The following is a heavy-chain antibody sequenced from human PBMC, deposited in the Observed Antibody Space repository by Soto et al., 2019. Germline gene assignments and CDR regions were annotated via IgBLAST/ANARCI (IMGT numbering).Heavy chain of an antibody. Sequence: QITLHESGPTLVKPTQTLTLTCTFSGFSLTTSGVGVVWVRQPPGKALEWVAVIYSNDHNRYSPSLETRVRISKDASKNQLVLTMTNMDPADTATYFYAHRHRVATVTAGFDFWGQGILVTVTS. V-gene: IGHV2-5*01. CDR3: AHRHRVATVTAGFDF. D-gene: IGHD2-21*02. CDR2: IYSNDHN. CDR1: GFSLTTSGVG. J-gene: IGHJ4*02.